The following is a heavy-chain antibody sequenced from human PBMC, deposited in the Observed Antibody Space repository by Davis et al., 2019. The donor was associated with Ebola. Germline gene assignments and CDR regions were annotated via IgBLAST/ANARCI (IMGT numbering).Heavy chain of an antibody. CDR3: VKGYCSSYSCYHDY. CDR2: ISHNWGKT. V-gene: IGHV3-64D*06. D-gene: IGHD2-2*01. CDR1: GFSFSVYA. J-gene: IGHJ4*02. Sequence: GESLKISCSVSGFSFSVYAMHWVRQAPGRGLEYISSISHNWGKTYYADSVKDRFIISRDNSKDTLYLLMSGLRPEDTAIYYCVKGYCSSYSCYHDYWGRGALVTVSS.